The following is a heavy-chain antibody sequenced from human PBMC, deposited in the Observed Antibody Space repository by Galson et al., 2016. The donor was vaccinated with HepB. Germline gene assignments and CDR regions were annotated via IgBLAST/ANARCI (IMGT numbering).Heavy chain of an antibody. CDR2: LSASGGAT. CDR3: AKGWTGTTGPVVY. CDR1: GFTFNTYA. J-gene: IGHJ4*02. Sequence: SLRLSCAASGFTFNTYAMSWVRQAPGKGLEWVSTLSASGGATYYSDSVKGRFTISRDNSKNTLYLQMNSLRDEDTAVYYCAKGWTGTTGPVVYWGQGTLVTVSS. D-gene: IGHD1-1*01. V-gene: IGHV3-23*01.